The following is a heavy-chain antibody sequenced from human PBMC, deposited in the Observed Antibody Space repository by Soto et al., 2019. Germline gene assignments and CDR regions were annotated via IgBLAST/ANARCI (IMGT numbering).Heavy chain of an antibody. CDR3: ARHISEWQQLGGRFDP. D-gene: IGHD6-13*01. CDR1: GYSFTSYW. Sequence: GESLKISCKGSGYSFTSYWIGWVRQMPGKGLEWMGIIYPGDPDTRYSPSFQGQVTISADKSISTAYLQWSSLKASDTAMYYCARHISEWQQLGGRFDPWGQGTLVTVSS. CDR2: IYPGDPDT. J-gene: IGHJ5*02. V-gene: IGHV5-51*01.